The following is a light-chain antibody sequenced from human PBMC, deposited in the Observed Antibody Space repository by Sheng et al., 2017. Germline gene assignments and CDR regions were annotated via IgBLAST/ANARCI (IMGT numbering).Light chain of an antibody. Sequence: EIVMTQSPATLSVSPGEGATLSCRASQNINNNLAWYQQKPGQAPRLLIFGASSRGTGIPARFSGSGSGTEFTLTISSLQPDDFATYSCQQYNSYPWTFGQGTKVEIK. CDR3: QQYNSYPWT. CDR1: QNINNN. J-gene: IGKJ1*01. CDR2: GAS. V-gene: IGKV3-15*01.